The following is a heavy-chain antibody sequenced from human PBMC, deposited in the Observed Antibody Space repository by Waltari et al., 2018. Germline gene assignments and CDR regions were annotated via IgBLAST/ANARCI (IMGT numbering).Heavy chain of an antibody. Sequence: QVQLVQSGAEVKKPGASVKVSCKVSGHTLTELYMHWVRQATGKGLEWMGGFDPEDGETIYEQKFQGRVTMTEDTSTDTAYMELSSLRSEDTAVYYCATTYPGSGWYIRAYFQHWGQGTLVTVSS. CDR2: FDPEDGET. V-gene: IGHV1-24*01. D-gene: IGHD6-19*01. CDR3: ATTYPGSGWYIRAYFQH. CDR1: GHTLTELY. J-gene: IGHJ1*01.